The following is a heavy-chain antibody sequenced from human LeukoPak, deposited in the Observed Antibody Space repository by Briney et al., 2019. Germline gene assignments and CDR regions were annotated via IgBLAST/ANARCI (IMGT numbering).Heavy chain of an antibody. CDR1: GYTFTIYD. CDR2: MNPKSGNT. V-gene: IGHV1-8*03. J-gene: IGHJ6*03. CDR3: ARALCDSSRCEYYAYMDV. D-gene: IGHD3-3*01. Sequence: ASVKVSCKASGYTFTIYDINWVRQATGQGLEWMGWMNPKSGNTGYAQKFQGRVSITRDTSISTAYMELSSLRSEDTAVYYCARALCDSSRCEYYAYMDVWGEGTTVTVSS.